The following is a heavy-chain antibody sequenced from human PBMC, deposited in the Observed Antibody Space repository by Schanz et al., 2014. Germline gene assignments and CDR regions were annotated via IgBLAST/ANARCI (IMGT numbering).Heavy chain of an antibody. D-gene: IGHD6-25*01. CDR2: ISHSGNT. CDR1: GGSISSGGSS. CDR3: ARTRSGPDY. V-gene: IGHV4-30-2*01. J-gene: IGHJ4*02. Sequence: QLQLQESGSGLVKPSPTLSLTCGASGGSISSGGSSWNWIRLRPGKGLEWIGYISHSGNTYYNPSLESRVTISGDASKNLFSLRLSAVTAADRAVYYYARTRSGPDYWGQGTLVTVSS.